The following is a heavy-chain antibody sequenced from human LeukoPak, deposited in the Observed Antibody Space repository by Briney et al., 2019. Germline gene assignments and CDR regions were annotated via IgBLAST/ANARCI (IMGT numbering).Heavy chain of an antibody. V-gene: IGHV4-34*01. D-gene: IGHD3-22*01. J-gene: IGHJ4*02. CDR2: INHSGST. CDR3: ARVGLYDSSPEYYFDY. CDR1: GGSFSGYY. Sequence: PSETLSLTCAVYGGSFSGYYWSWIRQPPGKGLEWIGEINHSGSTNYNPSLKSRVTISVDTSKNQFSLKLSSVTAADTAVYYCARVGLYDSSPEYYFDYWGQGTLVTVSS.